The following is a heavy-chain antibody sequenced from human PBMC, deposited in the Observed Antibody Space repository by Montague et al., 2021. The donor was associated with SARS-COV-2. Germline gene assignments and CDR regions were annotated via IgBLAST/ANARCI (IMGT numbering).Heavy chain of an antibody. V-gene: IGHV4-39*01. Sequence: SETLSLTCTVSGSSINNRNYYWGLVRQPPGKVLGFIGRMDYVGNPFYHPPLRRRVAISLDTSKSQLSLRLRSVTTTDTAVFYCVRGRRGTVFPFSPGAFDFWGQGTTVTVSS. J-gene: IGHJ3*01. CDR2: MDYVGNP. CDR3: VRGRRGTVFPFSPGAFDF. CDR1: GSSINNRNYY. D-gene: IGHD1-7*01.